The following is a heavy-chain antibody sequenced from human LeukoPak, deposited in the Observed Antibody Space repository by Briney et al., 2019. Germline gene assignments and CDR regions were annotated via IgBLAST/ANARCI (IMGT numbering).Heavy chain of an antibody. CDR2: ISGSGGST. J-gene: IGHJ4*02. V-gene: IGHV3-23*01. CDR1: GFTFSSYA. D-gene: IGHD2-2*01. Sequence: GGSLRLSCAASGFTFSSYAMSWVRQAPGKGLEWVSAISGSGGSTYYADSVKGRFTISRDNSKNTQSLQMNSLRAEDTAVYYCARGRYCSSTSCYRPFDYWGQGTLVTVSS. CDR3: ARGRYCSSTSCYRPFDY.